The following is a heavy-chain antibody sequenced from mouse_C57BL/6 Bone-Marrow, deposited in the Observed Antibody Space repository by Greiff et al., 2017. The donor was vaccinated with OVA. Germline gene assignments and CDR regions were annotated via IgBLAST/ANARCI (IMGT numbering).Heavy chain of an antibody. CDR3: ARRRIYGYDGEASWFAY. CDR2: IDPANGNT. Sequence: VQLQQSVAELVRPGASVKLSCTASGFTIKNTYMHWVKQRPEQGLEWIGRIDPANGNTKYAPKFQGKATITADTSSNTAYLQLSSLTSEDTAIYYCARRRIYGYDGEASWFAYWGQGTLVTVSA. V-gene: IGHV14-3*01. CDR1: GFTIKNTY. D-gene: IGHD2-2*01. J-gene: IGHJ3*01.